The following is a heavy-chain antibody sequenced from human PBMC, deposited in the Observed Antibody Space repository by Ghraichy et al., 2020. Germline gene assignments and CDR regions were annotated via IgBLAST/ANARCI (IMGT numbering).Heavy chain of an antibody. J-gene: IGHJ3*01. CDR1: GYTFTGYY. CDR3: ARGGPVAGTRCEAYHV. D-gene: IGHD6-19*01. V-gene: IGHV1-2*02. CDR2: MNPNDGVT. Sequence: ASVKVSCKVSGYTFTGYYMHWLRQAPGQGLEWMGWMNPNDGVTDCAQKFQGRVTMTRDTSISTAYMEVNRLRSDDTAVYFCARGGPVAGTRCEAYHVWGQGTMVTVSS.